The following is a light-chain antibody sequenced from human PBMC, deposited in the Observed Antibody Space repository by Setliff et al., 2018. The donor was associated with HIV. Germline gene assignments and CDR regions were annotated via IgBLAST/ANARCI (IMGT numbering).Light chain of an antibody. CDR3: AAWDYSLSGLA. Sequence: VLTQEASVSGTVGQEVTLSCSGSNTNIGSYAVAWYQQISHGAPKTVMFADSPPSGIPDRFSGSKSGTTASLTISGLQPEDEADYYCAAWDYSLSGLAFGGGTKVTVL. CDR2: ADS. CDR1: NTNIGSYA. V-gene: IGLV1-36*01. J-gene: IGLJ2*01.